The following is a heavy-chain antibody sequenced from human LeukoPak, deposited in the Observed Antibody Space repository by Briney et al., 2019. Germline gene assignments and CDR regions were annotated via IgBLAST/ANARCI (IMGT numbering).Heavy chain of an antibody. CDR3: VRDRGTYRPIDY. CDR2: ISYTGTYI. V-gene: IGHV3-21*04. CDR1: AFSLSAYN. Sequence: GGSLRLSCAASAFSLSAYNMNWVRQAPGKGLEWVSSISYTGTYIYYADSVKGRFTISRDNAQNSLYLQMNSLRAEDTAIYYCVRDRGTYRPIDYWGQGTLVTVSP. D-gene: IGHD1-26*01. J-gene: IGHJ4*02.